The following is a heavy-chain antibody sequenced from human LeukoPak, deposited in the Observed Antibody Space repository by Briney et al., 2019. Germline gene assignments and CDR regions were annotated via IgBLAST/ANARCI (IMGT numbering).Heavy chain of an antibody. CDR2: IIPIFGTA. D-gene: IGHD3-22*01. CDR1: GGTFSSYA. Sequence: GASVKVSCKASGGTFSSYAISWVRQAPGQGLEWMGGIIPIFGTANYAQKFQGRVTITADKSTSTAYMELSSLRSEDTAVYYCARARRSTYYYDSSGYYYLDYWGQGTLVTVSS. J-gene: IGHJ4*02. CDR3: ARARRSTYYYDSSGYYYLDY. V-gene: IGHV1-69*06.